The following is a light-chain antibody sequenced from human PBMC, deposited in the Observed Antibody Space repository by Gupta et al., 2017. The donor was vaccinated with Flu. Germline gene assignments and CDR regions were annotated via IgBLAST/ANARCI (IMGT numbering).Light chain of an antibody. J-gene: IGKJ1*01. CDR1: QSISSW. Sequence: VGDRVTITGRASQSISSWLAWYQQKPGKVPKLLIYKASSVETGVPSRFSGSGSGTEFTLTISSLQPDDFATYYCQRYDSLWTFGQGTRVEIK. CDR2: KAS. CDR3: QRYDSLWT. V-gene: IGKV1-5*03.